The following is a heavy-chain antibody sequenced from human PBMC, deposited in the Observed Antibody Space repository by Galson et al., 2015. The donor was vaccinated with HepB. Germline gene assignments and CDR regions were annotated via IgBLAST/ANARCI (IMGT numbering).Heavy chain of an antibody. D-gene: IGHD3-10*01. CDR1: GGTFSSYA. J-gene: IGHJ3*02. Sequence: SVKVSCKASGGTFSSYAISWVRQAPGQGLEWMGGIIPIFGTANYAQKFQGRVTITADESTSTAYMELSSLRSEDTAVYYCARLGPQLYYGSGMGAFDIWGQGTMVTVSS. CDR3: ARLGPQLYYGSGMGAFDI. V-gene: IGHV1-69*13. CDR2: IIPIFGTA.